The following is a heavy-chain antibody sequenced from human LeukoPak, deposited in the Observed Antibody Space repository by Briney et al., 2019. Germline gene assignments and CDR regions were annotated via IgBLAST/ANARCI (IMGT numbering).Heavy chain of an antibody. CDR1: GYTFTIYA. V-gene: IGHV7-4-1*02. D-gene: IGHD6-13*01. Sequence: ASVTVSCKASGYTFTIYAMNWVRQAPGQGLEWMGWINTNTGNPTYAQGFTGRFVFSLDTSVSTAYLQISSLKAEDTAVYYCARWGAIAAAGYYYMDVWGKGTTVTVSS. CDR3: ARWGAIAAAGYYYMDV. CDR2: INTNTGNP. J-gene: IGHJ6*03.